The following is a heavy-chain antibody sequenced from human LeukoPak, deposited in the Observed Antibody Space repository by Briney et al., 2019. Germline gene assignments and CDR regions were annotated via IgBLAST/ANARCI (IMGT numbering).Heavy chain of an antibody. CDR1: GFSLSTSGVG. V-gene: IGHV2-5*01. CDR2: IYWNDDK. D-gene: IGHD4-17*01. Sequence: SGPTLVKPTQTLTLTCTFSGFSLSTSGVGVGWIRQPPGKAREWLALIYWNDDKRYSPSLKSRLTITKDTSKNQVVLTMTNTDPVDTATYYCAHSSTYGDYGWSFDYWGQGTLVTVSS. CDR3: AHSSTYGDYGWSFDY. J-gene: IGHJ4*02.